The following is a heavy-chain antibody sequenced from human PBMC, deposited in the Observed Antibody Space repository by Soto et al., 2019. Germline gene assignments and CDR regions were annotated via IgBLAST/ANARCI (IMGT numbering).Heavy chain of an antibody. D-gene: IGHD3-22*01. CDR2: IYHSGST. Sequence: TLSLTCAVSGGSISSGGSSWTWIRQPPGKGLEWIGYIYHSGSTYYNPSLKSRVTISVDRSKNQFSLKLTSVTAADTAVYYCARGAVVNFDSWGQGTLVTVSS. J-gene: IGHJ4*02. V-gene: IGHV4-30-2*01. CDR3: ARGAVVNFDS. CDR1: GGSISSGGSS.